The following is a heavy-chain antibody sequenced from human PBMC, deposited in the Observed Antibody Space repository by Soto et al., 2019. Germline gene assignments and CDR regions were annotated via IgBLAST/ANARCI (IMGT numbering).Heavy chain of an antibody. CDR3: ARNRVGISWYADY. J-gene: IGHJ4*02. D-gene: IGHD6-13*01. CDR1: GGSISSGGYS. Sequence: QLQLQESGSGLVKPSETLSLTGSVSGGSISSGGYSWSWIRQPPGKGLEWIGYIYHSWRTHYNPSLTSRVTISVDRSKNQFSLKLTSVTAADTAVYYCARNRVGISWYADYWGRGTRVTVSS. V-gene: IGHV4-30-2*01. CDR2: IYHSWRT.